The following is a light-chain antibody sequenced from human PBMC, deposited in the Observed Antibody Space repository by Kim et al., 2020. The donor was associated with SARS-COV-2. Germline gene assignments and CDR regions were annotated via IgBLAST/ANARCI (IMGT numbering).Light chain of an antibody. CDR3: QVWDNDSDHRV. Sequence: SYELTQPPSVSVAPGKTARITCGGNEIAKKGVQWYQQKPGQAPVLVIYYDSDRPSGIPERFSGSNSGNSATLTISRVEVGDEADYYCQVWDNDSDHRVFGGGTQLTVL. CDR1: EIAKKG. CDR2: YDS. J-gene: IGLJ3*02. V-gene: IGLV3-21*04.